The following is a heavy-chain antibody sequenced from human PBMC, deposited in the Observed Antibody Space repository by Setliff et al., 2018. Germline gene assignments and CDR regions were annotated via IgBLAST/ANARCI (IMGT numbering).Heavy chain of an antibody. Sequence: GGSLRLSCAASGFTFSNAWMSWVRQAPGKGLEWVGRIKSKTDGGTTDYAAPVKGRFTISRDDSKNTLYLQMDSLKTDDTAVYYCTTDRSLPRGEYYFDYWGQGTLVTVSS. CDR2: IKSKTDGGTT. D-gene: IGHD5-12*01. CDR1: GFTFSNAW. V-gene: IGHV3-15*01. CDR3: TTDRSLPRGEYYFDY. J-gene: IGHJ4*02.